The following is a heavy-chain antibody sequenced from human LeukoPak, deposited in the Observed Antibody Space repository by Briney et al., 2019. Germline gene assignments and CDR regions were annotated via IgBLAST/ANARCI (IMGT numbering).Heavy chain of an antibody. D-gene: IGHD3-9*01. CDR2: INPNSGGT. Sequence: ASVKVSCKASGYTFTGYYMHWVRQAPGQGLEWMGWINPNSGGTNYAQKFQGRVTMTRDTSISTAYMELSRLRSEDTAVYYCARYRFTLYFDWTNDYWGQGTLVTVSS. V-gene: IGHV1-2*02. CDR1: GYTFTGYY. J-gene: IGHJ4*02. CDR3: ARYRFTLYFDWTNDY.